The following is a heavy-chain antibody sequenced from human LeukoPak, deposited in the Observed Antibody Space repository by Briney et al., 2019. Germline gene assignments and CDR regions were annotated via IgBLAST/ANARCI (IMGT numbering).Heavy chain of an antibody. CDR1: GGSISSSSYY. D-gene: IGHD6-19*01. CDR2: IYYSGST. J-gene: IGHJ4*02. Sequence: SETLSFTCTVSGGSISSSSYYWGWIRQPPGKGLGWIGSIYYSGSTYYNPSLKSRVTISVDTSKNQFSLKLSSVTAADTAVYYCARDEYSSGWYDYWGQGTLVTVSS. CDR3: ARDEYSSGWYDY. V-gene: IGHV4-39*07.